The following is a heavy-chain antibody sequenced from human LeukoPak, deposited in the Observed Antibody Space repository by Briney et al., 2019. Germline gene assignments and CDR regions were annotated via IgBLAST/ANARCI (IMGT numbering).Heavy chain of an antibody. D-gene: IGHD2-15*01. CDR2: ISAYNGNT. CDR1: GYTFTSYG. Sequence: ASAKVSCKASGYTFTSYGISWVRQAPGQGLEWMGWISAYNGNTNYAQKLQGRVTMTTDTSTSTAYMELRSLRSDDTAVYYCARDQGVVAATHDAFDIWGQGTMVTVST. J-gene: IGHJ3*02. V-gene: IGHV1-18*01. CDR3: ARDQGVVAATHDAFDI.